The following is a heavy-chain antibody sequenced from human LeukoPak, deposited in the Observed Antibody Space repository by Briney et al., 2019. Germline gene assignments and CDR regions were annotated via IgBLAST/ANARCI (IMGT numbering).Heavy chain of an antibody. V-gene: IGHV4-4*07. CDR1: GGPIRSNY. J-gene: IGHJ4*02. CDR3: ARGFGSGTSPFDN. D-gene: IGHD3-10*01. Sequence: SGTLSLTCTVSGGPIRSNYWSWIRQTGGKGLEWIGRIYVTDLINYNPSLKSRVTISVDMSKNQLPLNLTSVTAADTAIYYCARGFGSGTSPFDNWGRGTLVTVSS. CDR2: IYVTDLI.